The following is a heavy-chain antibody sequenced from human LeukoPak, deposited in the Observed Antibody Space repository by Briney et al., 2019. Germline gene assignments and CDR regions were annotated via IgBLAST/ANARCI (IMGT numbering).Heavy chain of an antibody. D-gene: IGHD5-12*01. CDR1: GGTFSSYA. CDR3: ARGGKRGYSGYVFDY. CDR2: IIPIFGTA. Sequence: SVKVSCKASGGTFSSYAISWVRRAPGQGLEWVGRIIPIFGTANYAQKFQGRVTITTDESTSTAYMELSSLRSEDTAVYYCARGGKRGYSGYVFDYWGQGTLVTVSS. V-gene: IGHV1-69*05. J-gene: IGHJ4*02.